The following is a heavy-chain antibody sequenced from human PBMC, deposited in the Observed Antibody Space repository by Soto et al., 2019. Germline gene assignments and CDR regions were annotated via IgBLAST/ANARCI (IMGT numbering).Heavy chain of an antibody. D-gene: IGHD6-19*01. CDR2: IIPIFGTA. CDR1: GGTFSSYA. J-gene: IGHJ4*02. CDR3: AREIAVASQMDY. V-gene: IGHV1-69*01. Sequence: QVQLVQSGAEVKKPGSSVKVSCKASGGTFSSYAISWVRQAPGQGLEWLGGIIPIFGTANYAQKFQGGVTITASESTSTADMELSSLRSEDTAVYYCAREIAVASQMDYWGQGTLVPVSS.